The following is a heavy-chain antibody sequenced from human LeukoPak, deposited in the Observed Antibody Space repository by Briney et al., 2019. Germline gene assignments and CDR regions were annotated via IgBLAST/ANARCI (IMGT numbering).Heavy chain of an antibody. J-gene: IGHJ5*02. Sequence: ASVKVSCKASGYTFTGYGISWVRQAPGQGLEWMGWISAYNGNTNYAQKLQGRVTMTTDTSTSTAYMELRSLRSDDTAVYYCARDSTYYYGSGSYRRGPWFDPWGQGTLVTVSS. CDR1: GYTFTGYG. CDR2: ISAYNGNT. D-gene: IGHD3-10*01. V-gene: IGHV1-18*04. CDR3: ARDSTYYYGSGSYRRGPWFDP.